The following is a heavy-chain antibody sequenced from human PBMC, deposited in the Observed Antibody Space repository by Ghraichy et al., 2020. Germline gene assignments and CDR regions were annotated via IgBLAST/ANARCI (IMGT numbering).Heavy chain of an antibody. J-gene: IGHJ4*02. Sequence: GESLNISCAASGFSLRSYGVHWVRQTPGKGLEWVAAISSDGSNRFYADSVRGRFTVSRDNSKNTVSLQMNSLRAGDTAVYYCARGGHARHRDNLGSIDYWGQGTLVSVSS. CDR1: GFSLRSYG. CDR2: ISSDGSNR. CDR3: ARGGHARHRDNLGSIDY. V-gene: IGHV3-30*03. D-gene: IGHD1-14*01.